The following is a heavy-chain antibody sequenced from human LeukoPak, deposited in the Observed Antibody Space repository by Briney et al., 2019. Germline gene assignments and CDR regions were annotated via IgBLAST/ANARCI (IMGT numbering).Heavy chain of an antibody. Sequence: PGGSLRLSCAASGFTFSSYGMHWVRQAPGKGLEWVAFIRYDGSNKYYADSMKGRFTISRDNSKNTLYLQMNSLRAEDTAVYYCAKDEGGGFLTPYYMDVWGKGTTVTVSS. J-gene: IGHJ6*03. D-gene: IGHD3-3*01. V-gene: IGHV3-30*02. CDR3: AKDEGGGFLTPYYMDV. CDR1: GFTFSSYG. CDR2: IRYDGSNK.